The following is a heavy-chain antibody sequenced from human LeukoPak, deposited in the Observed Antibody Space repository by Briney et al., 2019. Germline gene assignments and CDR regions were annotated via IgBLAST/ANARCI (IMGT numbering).Heavy chain of an antibody. Sequence: ASVKVSCKASGYTFTSYGISWVRQAPGQGLEWMGWISAYNGNTNYAQKLQGRVTMTTDTSTSTAYMELRSLRSDDTAVYYCARGLGVKYDFWSGYSVDPWGQGTLVTVSS. CDR3: ARGLGVKYDFWSGYSVDP. J-gene: IGHJ5*02. CDR2: ISAYNGNT. V-gene: IGHV1-18*01. D-gene: IGHD3-3*01. CDR1: GYTFTSYG.